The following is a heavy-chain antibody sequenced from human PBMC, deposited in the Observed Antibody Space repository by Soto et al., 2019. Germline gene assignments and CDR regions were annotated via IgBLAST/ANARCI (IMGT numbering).Heavy chain of an antibody. V-gene: IGHV4-30-2*01. D-gene: IGHD3-10*01. J-gene: IGHJ4*02. Sequence: SQTMSVPCSVSDGNIVSGGCCCSLNKKPPGKGLEWIGYIYHSGSTYYNPSLKSRVTISVDRSKNQFSLKLSSVTAADTAVYYCARDGSGSYYYYFDYWGQGTLVTVSS. CDR1: DGNIVSGGCC. CDR3: ARDGSGSYYYYFDY. CDR2: IYHSGST.